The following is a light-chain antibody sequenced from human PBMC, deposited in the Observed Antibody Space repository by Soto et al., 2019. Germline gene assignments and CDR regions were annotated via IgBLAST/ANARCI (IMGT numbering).Light chain of an antibody. Sequence: ALTQPRSVSGSPGQSVTISCTGTSSDVVSWYQQHPGKAPKLIIYYVSQRPSGVPDRFSGSKSGNTASLTISGLQAEDEADYYCCSSAGGFTWVFGGGTKVTVL. J-gene: IGLJ3*02. CDR3: CSSAGGFTWV. V-gene: IGLV2-11*01. CDR1: SSDVV. CDR2: YVS.